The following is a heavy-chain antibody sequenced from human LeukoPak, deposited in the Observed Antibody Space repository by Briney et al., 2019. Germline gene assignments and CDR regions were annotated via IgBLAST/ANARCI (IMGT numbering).Heavy chain of an antibody. V-gene: IGHV3-30*04. CDR2: MSYDGSIK. CDR1: GFTFSNYA. D-gene: IGHD6-6*01. Sequence: GRSLRLSCAASGFTFSNYAMHWVRQAPGKGLEWVAVMSYDGSIKYYADSVKGRFTISRDNSKNTLYLQMNSLRGEDTAVYYCASGSTVSSSSSGNFEYWGQGTLVTVSS. J-gene: IGHJ4*02. CDR3: ASGSTVSSSSSGNFEY.